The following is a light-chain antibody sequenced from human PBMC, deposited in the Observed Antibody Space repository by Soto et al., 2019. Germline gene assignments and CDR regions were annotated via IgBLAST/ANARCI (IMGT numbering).Light chain of an antibody. Sequence: EIVLTQSPGTLSLSPGERATLSCRASQSVSSSYLAWYQQKPGQAPRLLIYGASSRATGIPDRLSGSGSGTDFTLTISRLEPEDFAVYYCQQYGSSRTFGQGTKLEIQ. V-gene: IGKV3-20*01. CDR1: QSVSSSY. CDR3: QQYGSSRT. J-gene: IGKJ1*01. CDR2: GAS.